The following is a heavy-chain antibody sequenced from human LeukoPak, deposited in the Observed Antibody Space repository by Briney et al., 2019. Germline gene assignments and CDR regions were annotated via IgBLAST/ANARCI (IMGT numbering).Heavy chain of an antibody. CDR1: GGSFSGYY. D-gene: IGHD6-6*01. CDR2: INHSGST. CDR3: ARGLSARRHWFDP. Sequence: PSETLSLTCAVYGGSFSGYYWSWIRQPPGKGLEWIGEINHSGSTNYNPSLKRRVPISVDKHKKHFSVKLSSVPAADPAVYYCARGLSARRHWFDPWGQGTLVTVSS. J-gene: IGHJ5*02. V-gene: IGHV4-34*01.